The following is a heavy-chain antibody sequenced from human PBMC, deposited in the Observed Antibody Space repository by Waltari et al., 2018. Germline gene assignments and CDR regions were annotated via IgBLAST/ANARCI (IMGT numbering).Heavy chain of an antibody. J-gene: IGHJ3*02. CDR3: ARRTLRYCSSTSCYGRDAFDI. D-gene: IGHD2-2*01. V-gene: IGHV4-59*01. CDR1: GGSISSYY. Sequence: QVQLQESGPGLVKPSETLSLTCTVSGGSISSYYWSWIRPPPGKGLGWIGYIYYSGSTNYNPSLKSRVTISVDTSKNQFSLKLSSVTAADTAVYYCARRTLRYCSSTSCYGRDAFDIWGQGTMVTVSS. CDR2: IYYSGST.